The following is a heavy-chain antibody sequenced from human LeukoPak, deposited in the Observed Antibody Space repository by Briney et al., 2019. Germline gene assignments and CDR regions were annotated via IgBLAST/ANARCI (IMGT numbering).Heavy chain of an antibody. J-gene: IGHJ3*02. D-gene: IGHD2-15*01. Sequence: PGGSLRLSCAASGFTFSSYGMHWVRQAPGKGLEWVSYISTSGNTIYYADSVKGRFTISRDNAKNSLSLQMNSLRAEDTAVYYCAKGGYCDGGSCLSFLPDAFDIGGQGTMVTVSS. CDR3: AKGGYCDGGSCLSFLPDAFDI. CDR2: ISTSGNTI. CDR1: GFTFSSYG. V-gene: IGHV3-48*04.